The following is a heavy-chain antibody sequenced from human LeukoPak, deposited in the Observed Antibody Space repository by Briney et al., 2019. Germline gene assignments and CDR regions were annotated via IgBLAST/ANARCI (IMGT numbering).Heavy chain of an antibody. CDR1: GYSISSGYY. J-gene: IGHJ3*02. V-gene: IGHV4-38-2*02. CDR2: IYHSGST. Sequence: SETLSLTCTVSGYSISSGYYWGWIRQPPGKGLEWIGSIYHSGSTYYNPSLKSRVTISVDTSKNQFSLKLSSVTAADTAVYYCAREPTVVTGAFDIWGQGTMVTVSS. CDR3: AREPTVVTGAFDI. D-gene: IGHD4-23*01.